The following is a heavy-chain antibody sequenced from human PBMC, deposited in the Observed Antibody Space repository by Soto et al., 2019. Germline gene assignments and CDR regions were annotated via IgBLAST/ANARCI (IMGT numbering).Heavy chain of an antibody. D-gene: IGHD4-17*01. CDR2: INPNSGGT. CDR3: ATTGPHYYYYYGMDV. Sequence: ASVKVSCKASGYTFTGYYMHWVRQAPGQGLEWMGWINPNSGGTNYAQKFQGRVTMTRDTSISTAYMELSRVRSDDTAVYYCATTGPHYYYYYGMDVLGQVTTVTVSS. V-gene: IGHV1-2*02. J-gene: IGHJ6*02. CDR1: GYTFTGYY.